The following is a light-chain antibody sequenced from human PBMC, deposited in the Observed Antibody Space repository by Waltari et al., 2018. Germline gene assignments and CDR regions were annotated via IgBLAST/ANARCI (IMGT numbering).Light chain of an antibody. CDR2: HAS. CDR3: QKYDFLPAT. Sequence: EIVLTQSPGTLSLSPGERATLSCRASQGVGKYLAWYQQRPVQAPRLLLYHASIRATGIPDRFSGSGSGTDFNLTISRLEPEDFAVYYCQKYDFLPATFGQGTKVEIK. V-gene: IGKV3-20*01. CDR1: QGVGKY. J-gene: IGKJ1*01.